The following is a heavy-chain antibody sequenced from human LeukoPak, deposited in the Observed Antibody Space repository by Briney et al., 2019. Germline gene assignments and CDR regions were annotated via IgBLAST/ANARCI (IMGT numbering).Heavy chain of an antibody. J-gene: IGHJ4*02. D-gene: IGHD3-10*01. V-gene: IGHV4-30-4*01. CDR2: IYYSGST. CDR1: GGSISSGDYY. Sequence: SETLSHTCTVSGGSISSGDYYWSWIRQPPGKGLEWIGYIYYSGSTYYNPSLKSRVTISVDTSKNQFSLKLSSVTAADTAVYYCARFGELLSAFDYWGQGTLVTVSS. CDR3: ARFGELLSAFDY.